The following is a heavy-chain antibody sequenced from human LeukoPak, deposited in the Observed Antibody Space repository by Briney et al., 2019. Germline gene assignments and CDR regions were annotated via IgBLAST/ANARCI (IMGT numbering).Heavy chain of an antibody. J-gene: IGHJ6*04. CDR2: INHSGST. CDR3: ARAPTLLRYFDWLSDV. Sequence: SETLSLTCAVYGGSFSGYYWSRIRQPPGKGLEWIGEINHSGSTNYNPSLKSRVTISVDTSKNQFSLKLSPVTAADTAVYYCARAPTLLRYFDWLSDVWGKGTTVTVSS. D-gene: IGHD3-9*01. CDR1: GGSFSGYY. V-gene: IGHV4-34*01.